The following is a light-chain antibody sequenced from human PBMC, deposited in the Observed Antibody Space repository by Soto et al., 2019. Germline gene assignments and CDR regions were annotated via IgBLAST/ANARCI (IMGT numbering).Light chain of an antibody. Sequence: DIQMAQSPSTLSASVGDRVTITCRASQRISSWLAWYQQKPGKAPNLLIYDASSLESGVPSRFSGSGSGTEFTLTISSLQPDDFATYYCQQYWTFGQGTKVEIK. CDR2: DAS. CDR3: QQYWT. CDR1: QRISSW. V-gene: IGKV1-5*01. J-gene: IGKJ1*01.